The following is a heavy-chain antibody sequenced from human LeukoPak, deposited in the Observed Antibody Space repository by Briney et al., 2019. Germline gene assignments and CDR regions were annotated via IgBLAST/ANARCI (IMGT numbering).Heavy chain of an antibody. Sequence: GASLKISCQGSGYHFTTYWIGWVRQMPGKGLEWMGIIYPGDSDTSYSPSFQGRVTISADKSFSTAYLQWSSPKASDTAVYYCARHLYYMDVWGKGTTVTVSS. V-gene: IGHV5-51*01. J-gene: IGHJ6*03. CDR2: IYPGDSDT. CDR1: GYHFTTYW. CDR3: ARHLYYMDV.